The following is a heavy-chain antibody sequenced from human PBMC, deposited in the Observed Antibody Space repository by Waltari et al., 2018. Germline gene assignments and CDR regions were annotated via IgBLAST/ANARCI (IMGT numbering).Heavy chain of an antibody. CDR2: IYHSGST. Sequence: QVQLQESGPGLVKPSGTLSLTCVVYGGSISSGNWWSWVRQPPGKGREWIGEIYHSGSTNYNPSLKSRLSISLDKSKNQFSLNLSSVTAADTAVYYCARDRGLRGGYDSWGQGTLVTVSS. D-gene: IGHD5-12*01. CDR1: GGSISSGNW. J-gene: IGHJ5*02. V-gene: IGHV4-4*02. CDR3: ARDRGLRGGYDS.